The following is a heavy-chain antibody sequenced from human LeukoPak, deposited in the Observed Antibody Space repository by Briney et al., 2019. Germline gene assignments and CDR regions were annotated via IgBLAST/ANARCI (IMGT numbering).Heavy chain of an antibody. D-gene: IGHD3-22*01. Sequence: ASVKVSCKVSGYTLTELSMHWVRQAPGKGLEWMGGFDPEDGETIYAQKFQGRVTMTEDTSTDTAYMELSSLRSEDTAVYYCATRPVSPNMIVVYYLDYWGQGTLVAVPS. CDR1: GYTLTELS. J-gene: IGHJ4*02. CDR2: FDPEDGET. V-gene: IGHV1-24*01. CDR3: ATRPVSPNMIVVYYLDY.